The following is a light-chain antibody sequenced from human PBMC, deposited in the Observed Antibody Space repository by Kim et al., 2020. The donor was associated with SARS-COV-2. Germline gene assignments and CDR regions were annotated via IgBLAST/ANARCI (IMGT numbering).Light chain of an antibody. CDR1: SSDVRYYNS. J-gene: IGLJ1*01. Sequence: GQSLTISFTGTSSDVRYYNSVSWYQQHPGTAPQLIIYDVSERASGVSNRFSGSQSGNTASLTISGLRAEDEADYYCSSHTTSSTYVFGSGTKVTVL. CDR3: SSHTTSSTYV. V-gene: IGLV2-14*03. CDR2: DVS.